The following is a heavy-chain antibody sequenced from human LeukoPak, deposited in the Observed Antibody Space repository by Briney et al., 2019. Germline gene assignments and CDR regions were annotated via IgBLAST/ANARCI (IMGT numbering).Heavy chain of an antibody. CDR2: INHSGST. D-gene: IGHD3-16*01. V-gene: IGHV4-34*01. Sequence: PSETLSLTCAVYGGSFSGYYWSWIRQPPGKGLEWIGEINHSGSTNCNPSLKSRVTISVDTSKNQFSLKLSSVTAADTAVYYCARHVRSRSSVMYAFDIWGQGTMFTVSS. CDR1: GGSFSGYY. CDR3: ARHVRSRSSVMYAFDI. J-gene: IGHJ3*02.